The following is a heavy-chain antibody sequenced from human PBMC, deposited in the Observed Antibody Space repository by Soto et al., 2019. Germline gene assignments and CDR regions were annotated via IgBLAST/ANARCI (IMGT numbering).Heavy chain of an antibody. V-gene: IGHV2-5*01. J-gene: IGHJ5*02. CDR2: IYWNDDK. CDR3: AHRPTLFPGYCSSTSCYLLQEYNWFDP. CDR1: GFSLSTSGVG. Sequence: SGPTLVNPTQTLTLTCTFSGFSLSTSGVGVGWIRQPPGKALEWLALIYWNDDKRYSPSLKSRLTITKDTSKNQVVLTMTNMDPVDTATYYCAHRPTLFPGYCSSTSCYLLQEYNWFDPWGQGTLVTVSS. D-gene: IGHD2-2*01.